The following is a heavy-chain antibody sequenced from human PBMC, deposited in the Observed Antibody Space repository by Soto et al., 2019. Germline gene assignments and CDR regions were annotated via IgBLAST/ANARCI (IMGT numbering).Heavy chain of an antibody. D-gene: IGHD6-19*01. CDR3: ASSEAVDSSGWYALDY. V-gene: IGHV3-30-3*01. Sequence: QVQLVESGGGVVQPGRSLRLSCAASGFTFSSYAMHWVRQAPGKGLEWVAVISYDGSNKYYADSVKGRFTISRDNSKITLYLQMNSLRAEDTAVYYCASSEAVDSSGWYALDYWGQGTLVTVSS. J-gene: IGHJ4*02. CDR2: ISYDGSNK. CDR1: GFTFSSYA.